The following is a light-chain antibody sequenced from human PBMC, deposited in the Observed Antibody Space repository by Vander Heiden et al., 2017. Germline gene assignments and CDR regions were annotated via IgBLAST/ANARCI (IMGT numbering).Light chain of an antibody. Sequence: QSVLTQPPSASGTPGQRVTIPCSGSSSNTGSYTANWYHQVPGTAPKLLIYSHNQRPSGVPDRFSGSKSGTSASLAISGIQSGDEAVYYCGTWDHSLNAWVFGGGTKLTVL. CDR1: SSNTGSYT. J-gene: IGLJ3*02. CDR3: GTWDHSLNAWV. CDR2: SHN. V-gene: IGLV1-44*01.